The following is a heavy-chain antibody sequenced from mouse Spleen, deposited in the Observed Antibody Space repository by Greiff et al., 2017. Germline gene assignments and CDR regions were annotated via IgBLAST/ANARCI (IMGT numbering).Heavy chain of an antibody. J-gene: IGHJ3*01. V-gene: IGHV5-17*01. Sequence: EVKVVESGGGLVKPGGSLKLSCAASGFTFSDYGMHWVRQAPEKGLEWVAYISSGSSTIYYADTVKGRFTISRDNAKNTLFLQMTSLRSEDTAMYYCAKAQLGLPFAYWGQGTLVTVSA. CDR3: AKAQLGLPFAY. D-gene: IGHD3-1*01. CDR2: ISSGSSTI. CDR1: GFTFSDYG.